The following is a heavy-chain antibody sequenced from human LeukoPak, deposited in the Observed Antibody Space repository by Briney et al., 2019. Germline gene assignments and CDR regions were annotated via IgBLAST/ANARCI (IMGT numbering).Heavy chain of an antibody. V-gene: IGHV3-23*01. CDR3: AKDQLVTSNWYFDL. D-gene: IGHD4-23*01. CDR2: ISGSGGST. CDR1: GFTFSSCA. J-gene: IGHJ2*01. Sequence: PGGSLRLSCAASGFTFSSCAMSWVRQAPGKGLEWVSAISGSGGSTYYADSVKGRFTISRDNSKNTLYLQMNSLRAEDTAVYYCAKDQLVTSNWYFDLWGRGTLVTVSS.